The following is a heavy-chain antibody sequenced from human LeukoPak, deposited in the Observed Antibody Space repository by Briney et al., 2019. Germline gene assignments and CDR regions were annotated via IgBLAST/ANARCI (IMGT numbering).Heavy chain of an antibody. CDR3: ARAAYCGGDCYLFDY. Sequence: SETLSLTCTVSSDSIYSSNYYWGWIRQPPGKGLEWIGSIYYSGSTYYNSSLKSRVTISVDTSKNQFSLRLSSLTAADTAVYYCARAAYCGGDCYLFDYWGQGTLVTVFS. CDR2: IYYSGST. V-gene: IGHV4-39*01. CDR1: SDSIYSSNYY. J-gene: IGHJ4*02. D-gene: IGHD2-21*02.